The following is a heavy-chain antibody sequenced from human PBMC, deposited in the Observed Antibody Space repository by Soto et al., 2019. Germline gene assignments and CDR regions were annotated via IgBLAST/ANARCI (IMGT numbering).Heavy chain of an antibody. CDR2: ISGSGGST. D-gene: IGHD3-3*01. J-gene: IGHJ4*02. CDR3: AKGGWDFWSGYYTKNFDY. CDR1: GFTFSSYA. V-gene: IGHV3-23*01. Sequence: GGSLRLSCAASGFTFSSYAMSWVRQAPGKGLEWVSGISGSGGSTYYADSVKGRFTISRDNSKNTLYLQMNSLRAEDTAVYYCAKGGWDFWSGYYTKNFDYWGQGTLVTVSS.